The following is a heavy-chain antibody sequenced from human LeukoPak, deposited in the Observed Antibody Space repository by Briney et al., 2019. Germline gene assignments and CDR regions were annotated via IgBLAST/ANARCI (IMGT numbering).Heavy chain of an antibody. CDR3: ARDKERAVAPYYYYYYGMDV. J-gene: IGHJ6*02. D-gene: IGHD6-19*01. CDR1: GFTFSSYG. V-gene: IGHV3-33*01. Sequence: GGSLRLSCAASGFTFSSYGMHWVRQAPGKGLEWVAVIRYDGSNKYYADSVKGRFTISRDNSKNTLYLQMNSLRAEDTAVYYCARDKERAVAPYYYYYYGMDVWGQGTTVTVSS. CDR2: IRYDGSNK.